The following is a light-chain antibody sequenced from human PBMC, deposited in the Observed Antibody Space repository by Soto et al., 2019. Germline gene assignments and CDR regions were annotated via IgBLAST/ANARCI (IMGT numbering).Light chain of an antibody. CDR1: SSDVGGYNY. CDR3: SSYISSSTVV. J-gene: IGLJ2*01. Sequence: QSALTQPASVSGSPGQSITISCTGTSSDVGGYNYVSWYQQHPGKAPKFMIYDVTNRPSGVSNRFSGSKSGNTASLTISGLQAEDEADYYCSSYISSSTVVFGGGTKVTVL. CDR2: DVT. V-gene: IGLV2-14*01.